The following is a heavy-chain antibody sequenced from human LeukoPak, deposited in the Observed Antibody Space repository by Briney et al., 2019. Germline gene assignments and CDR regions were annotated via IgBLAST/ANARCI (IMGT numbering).Heavy chain of an antibody. CDR1: GGSFKNYL. CDR2: INHLGTS. CDR3: AKAVEYCDSTRCYYWFDP. V-gene: IGHV4-34*01. Sequence: PSETLSPTCAVSGGSFKNYLWAWIRQPPGKGLEWIGEINHLGTSNYNPSLKSRVIMSVATSENQFSLNVTSVTAADTAVYFCAKAVEYCDSTRCYYWFDPWGPGTLVTVSS. J-gene: IGHJ5*02. D-gene: IGHD2/OR15-2a*01.